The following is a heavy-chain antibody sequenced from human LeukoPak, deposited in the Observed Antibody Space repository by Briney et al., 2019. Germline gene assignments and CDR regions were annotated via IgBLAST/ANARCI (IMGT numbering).Heavy chain of an antibody. V-gene: IGHV3-23*01. Sequence: GGPLRLSCAASGYTFSSYAMSWVRQAPGKGLEWVSAISGSGGSTYYADSVKGRFTISRDSSKNTLYLQMNSLRAEDTAVYYCAKVSELLWFGELFPPDYWGQGTLVTVSS. CDR1: GYTFSSYA. CDR2: ISGSGGST. J-gene: IGHJ4*02. CDR3: AKVSELLWFGELFPPDY. D-gene: IGHD3-10*01.